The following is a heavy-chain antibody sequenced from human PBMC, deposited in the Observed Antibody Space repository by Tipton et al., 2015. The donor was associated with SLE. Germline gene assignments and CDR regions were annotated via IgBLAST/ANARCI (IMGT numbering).Heavy chain of an antibody. D-gene: IGHD6-19*01. J-gene: IGHJ1*01. CDR2: IYYSGST. CDR1: GYSISSGFY. Sequence: TLSLTCTVSGYSISSGFYWGWIRQPPGKGLEWIGYIYYSGSTNYNPSLKSRVTISVDTSKNQFSLQLNSVTPEDTAVYYCARESVAYRDFQHWGQGTLVTVSS. V-gene: IGHV4-38-2*02. CDR3: ARESVAYRDFQH.